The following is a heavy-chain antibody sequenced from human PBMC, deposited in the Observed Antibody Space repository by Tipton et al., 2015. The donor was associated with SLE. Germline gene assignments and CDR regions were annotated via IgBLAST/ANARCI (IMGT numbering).Heavy chain of an antibody. J-gene: IGHJ4*02. CDR3: VSSLTVVDYFDY. CDR2: ITSSGGAT. CDR1: GFSFSTSA. D-gene: IGHD2-15*01. Sequence: GSLRLSCAASGFSFSTSAMSWVRQAPGKGLEWVSSITSSGGATYYADSVKGRFTISRDNSRNTLYLQMSSLRAEDTAVYYCVSSLTVVDYFDYWGQRTLVTVSS. V-gene: IGHV3-23*01.